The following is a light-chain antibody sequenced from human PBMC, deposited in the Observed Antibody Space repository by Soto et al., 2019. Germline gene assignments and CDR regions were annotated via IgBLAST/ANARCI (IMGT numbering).Light chain of an antibody. CDR3: QQNFSPAIS. V-gene: IGKV1-39*01. CDR2: AAS. Sequence: DIQMTQSPSSLSASVGDRVTITCRASQSISSYLNWYQQKPGKAPKLLIYAASSLQSGVPSRFSGSGSGTEFTLTITNLQPGDFATYFCQQNFSPAISFGGGTKVDIK. J-gene: IGKJ4*01. CDR1: QSISSY.